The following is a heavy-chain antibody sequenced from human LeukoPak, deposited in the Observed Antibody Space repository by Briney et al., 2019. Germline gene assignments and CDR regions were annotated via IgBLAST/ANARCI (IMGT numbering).Heavy chain of an antibody. Sequence: SETLSLTCAVSGGSISSYYWSWIRQPAGKGLEWIGRICTSGSTNYNPSLKSRVTMSVDTSKNQFSLKLSSVTAADTAVYYCARPSGNYLKGAFDIWGQGTMVTVSS. J-gene: IGHJ3*02. CDR3: ARPSGNYLKGAFDI. V-gene: IGHV4-4*07. D-gene: IGHD1-26*01. CDR1: GGSISSYY. CDR2: ICTSGST.